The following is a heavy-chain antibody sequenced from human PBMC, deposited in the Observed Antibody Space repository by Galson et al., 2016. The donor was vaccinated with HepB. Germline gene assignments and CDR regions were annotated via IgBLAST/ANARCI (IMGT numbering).Heavy chain of an antibody. CDR1: GLTFSAYP. CDR2: IFTDGSGT. CDR3: GRGSKYGFDM. Sequence: CAASGLTFSAYPMHWVRQAPGKGLVWMSRIFTDGSGTLYADSVKGRFTISRDNAKNTLFLQMNSLRADDTAVYYCGRGSKYGFDMWGQGTMVTVSS. J-gene: IGHJ3*02. V-gene: IGHV3-74*01.